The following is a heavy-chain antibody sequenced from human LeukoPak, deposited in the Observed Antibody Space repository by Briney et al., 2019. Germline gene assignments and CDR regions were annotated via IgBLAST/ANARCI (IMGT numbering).Heavy chain of an antibody. D-gene: IGHD1/OR15-1a*01. CDR2: ISRSGGST. CDR1: GFTFSSYD. Sequence: GGSLRLSCAASGFTFSSYDMNWVRQAPGRGLEWVSSISRSGGSTFYADSVKGRFSISRDNSKNTLYLQMNSLRAEDTAVYSCARDLVNSYLFDYWGQGTLVSVSS. J-gene: IGHJ4*02. CDR3: ARDLVNSYLFDY. V-gene: IGHV3-23*01.